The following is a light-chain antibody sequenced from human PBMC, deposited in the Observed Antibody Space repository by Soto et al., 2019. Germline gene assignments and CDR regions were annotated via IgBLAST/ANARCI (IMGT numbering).Light chain of an antibody. V-gene: IGKV3-20*01. Sequence: EIVLTQSPGTLSLSPGERATLSCRASQSVSSSYLAWYQQKPGQAPRLLIYGASSRATGIPDRVSGSGSGTDFTLTIPRLEPEDFAMYYCQQYGSSPYTFGQGTKLEIK. J-gene: IGKJ2*01. CDR1: QSVSSSY. CDR3: QQYGSSPYT. CDR2: GAS.